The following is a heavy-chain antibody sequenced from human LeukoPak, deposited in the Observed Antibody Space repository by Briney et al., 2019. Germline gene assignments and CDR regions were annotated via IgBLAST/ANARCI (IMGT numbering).Heavy chain of an antibody. CDR3: ARRKTLFWYFDY. D-gene: IGHD3-3*01. J-gene: IGHJ4*02. V-gene: IGHV4-38-2*01. CDR2: IYSSGST. Sequence: SETLSLTCAVSGYSISSGYSWDWIRQSPGKGLEWIGNIYSSGSTYYNPSLKSRVTISVDTSENQFSLSLNSVTAADTAVYYCARRKTLFWYFDYWGQGTLVTVSS. CDR1: GYSISSGYS.